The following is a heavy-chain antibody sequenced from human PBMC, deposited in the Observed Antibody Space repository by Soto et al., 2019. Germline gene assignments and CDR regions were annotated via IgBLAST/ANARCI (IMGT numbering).Heavy chain of an antibody. CDR2: IVPMINKI. CDR3: ALRTGNWNPLAD. J-gene: IGHJ4*02. D-gene: IGHD1-1*01. V-gene: IGHV1-69*02. Sequence: QVQLVQSGAEVERPGSSVKVSCKTCGGTTSSYTIGWVRQAPGQGLEWMGNIVPMINKIDYAQKFQGRVTITADKSTRTVYMELNSLRSEDTAVYFCALRTGNWNPLADWGQGTLVTVSS. CDR1: GGTTSSYT.